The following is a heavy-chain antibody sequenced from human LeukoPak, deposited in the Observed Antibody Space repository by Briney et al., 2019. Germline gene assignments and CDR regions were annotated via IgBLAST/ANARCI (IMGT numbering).Heavy chain of an antibody. D-gene: IGHD1-1*01. J-gene: IGHJ3*02. CDR3: AKGYLGDAFDI. Sequence: PGGSLRLSCAASGFTFSSYGMHWVRQAPGKGLEWVAVISYDGSIKYYADSVKGRFTISRDNSKNTLYLQMNSLRAEDTAVYYCAKGYLGDAFDIWGQGTVVTVSS. V-gene: IGHV3-30*18. CDR2: ISYDGSIK. CDR1: GFTFSSYG.